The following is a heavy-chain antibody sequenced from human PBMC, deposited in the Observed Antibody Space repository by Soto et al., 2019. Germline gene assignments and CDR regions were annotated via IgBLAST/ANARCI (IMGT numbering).Heavy chain of an antibody. J-gene: IGHJ6*02. CDR1: GYTFTSYG. D-gene: IGHD6-13*01. V-gene: IGHV1-18*04. CDR3: ARVVYSSSWALMDV. Sequence: ASVKVSGKASGYTFTSYGISWVRQAPGQGLEWMGWISAYNGNTNYAQKLQGRVTMTTDTSTSTAYMELRSLRSDDTAVYYCARVVYSSSWALMDVWGQGTTVTVSS. CDR2: ISAYNGNT.